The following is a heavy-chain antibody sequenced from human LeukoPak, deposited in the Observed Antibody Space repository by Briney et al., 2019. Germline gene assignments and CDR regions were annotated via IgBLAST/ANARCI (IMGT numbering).Heavy chain of an antibody. V-gene: IGHV4-4*07. J-gene: IGHJ4*02. CDR3: ARLGGYCSSINCYIYFDY. D-gene: IGHD2-2*02. CDR1: GGSISSNY. Sequence: SETLSLPCTVSGGSISSNYWSWIRQPAGKGLEWIGRIYTSGSTNYNPSLKSRVTMSVDTSKNQFSLKLSSVTAADTAVYYCARLGGYCSSINCYIYFDYWGQGTLVTVSS. CDR2: IYTSGST.